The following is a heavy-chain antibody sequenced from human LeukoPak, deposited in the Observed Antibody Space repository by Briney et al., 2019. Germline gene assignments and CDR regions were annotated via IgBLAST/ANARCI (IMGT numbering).Heavy chain of an antibody. CDR1: GFVFSIYT. D-gene: IGHD3-16*01. Sequence: GGSLRLSCSASGFVFSIYTMYWVRQAPGKGPEYVSTISGSGNGGSIYYADSVKGRFTISRDDSKSILYLQMNGLRSEDTAVYYCVKDFGRVRGTPDSWGQGALVTVSS. CDR3: VKDFGRVRGTPDS. J-gene: IGHJ4*02. CDR2: ISGSGNGGSI. V-gene: IGHV3-64D*06.